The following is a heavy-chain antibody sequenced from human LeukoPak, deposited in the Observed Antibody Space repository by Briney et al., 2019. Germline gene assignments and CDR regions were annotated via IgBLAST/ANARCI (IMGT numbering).Heavy chain of an antibody. CDR2: INQDGSER. J-gene: IGHJ6*02. CDR3: ARDLTYYYDRGDYYGMDV. D-gene: IGHD3-22*01. Sequence: PGGSLRLSCAASGFTFSRYRMSWLRQAPGKGLEWVANINQDGSERHYADSVEGRFVISRDNDKNSLSLQMNSPRVEDTAVYYCARDLTYYYDRGDYYGMDVWGQGTTVTVSS. CDR1: GFTFSRYR. V-gene: IGHV3-7*01.